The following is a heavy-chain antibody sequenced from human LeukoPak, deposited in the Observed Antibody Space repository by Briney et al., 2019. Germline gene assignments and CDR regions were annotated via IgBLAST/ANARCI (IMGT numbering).Heavy chain of an antibody. Sequence: PGGSLRLSCAASGFTVSSNYMSWVRQAPGKGLEWVGRIKSKTDGGTTDYAAPVKGRFTISRDDSKNTLYLQMNSLKTEDTAVYYCTTDRGSGPTGIDYWGQGTLVTVSS. J-gene: IGHJ4*02. CDR2: IKSKTDGGTT. CDR1: GFTVSSNY. V-gene: IGHV3-15*01. D-gene: IGHD6-19*01. CDR3: TTDRGSGPTGIDY.